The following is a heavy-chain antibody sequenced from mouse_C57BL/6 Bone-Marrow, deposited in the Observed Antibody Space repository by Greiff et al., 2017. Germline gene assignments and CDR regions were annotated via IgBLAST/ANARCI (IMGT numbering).Heavy chain of an antibody. V-gene: IGHV1-55*01. CDR1: GYTFTSYW. J-gene: IGHJ2*01. Sequence: VQLQQPGAELVKPGASVQMSCKASGYTFTSYWITWVKQRPGQGLEWIGDIYPGSGSTNYNEKFKSKATLTVDTSSSTAYMQLSSLTSEDSAVYYCARDPLFITTVVARGYWGQGTTLTVSS. D-gene: IGHD1-1*01. CDR2: IYPGSGST. CDR3: ARDPLFITTVVARGY.